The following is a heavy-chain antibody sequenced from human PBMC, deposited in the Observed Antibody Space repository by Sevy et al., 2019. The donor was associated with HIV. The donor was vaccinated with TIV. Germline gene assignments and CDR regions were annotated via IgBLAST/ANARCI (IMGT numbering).Heavy chain of an antibody. CDR2: IRYDGSNK. D-gene: IGHD4-4*01. J-gene: IGHJ5*02. CDR1: GFTFSSYG. Sequence: GGSLRLSCAASGFTFSSYGMHWVRQAPGKGLEWVAFIRYDGSNKYYADSVKGRFTISRDNSKNTLYLQMNSLRAEDTAVYYCAKDQRVTVFIPEVFCWFNPWGQGTLVTVSS. CDR3: AKDQRVTVFIPEVFCWFNP. V-gene: IGHV3-30*02.